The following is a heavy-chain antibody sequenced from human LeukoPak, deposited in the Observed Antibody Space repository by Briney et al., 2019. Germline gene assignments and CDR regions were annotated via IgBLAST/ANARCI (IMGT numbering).Heavy chain of an antibody. Sequence: ASETLSLTCTVSGGSISSGDYYWSWIRQPPGKGLEWIAYMYYSGSTCYNPSLKSRVTMSADTSKNQLSLKLSSVTAADTAVYYCARPYYYDSRIDPWGQGILVTVSS. V-gene: IGHV4-30-4*01. J-gene: IGHJ5*02. CDR1: GGSISSGDYY. D-gene: IGHD3-22*01. CDR2: MYYSGST. CDR3: ARPYYYDSRIDP.